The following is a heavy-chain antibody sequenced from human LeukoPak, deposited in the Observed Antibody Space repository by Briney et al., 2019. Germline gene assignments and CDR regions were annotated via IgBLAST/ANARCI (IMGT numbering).Heavy chain of an antibody. Sequence: ASVKVSCKASGYTFTSYGISWVRQAPGQGLEWMGIINPSGGSTSYAQKFQGRVTMTRDMSTSTAYMELRSLRSDDTAVYYCARLHSYYYDSSGYLLVDYWGQGTLVTVSS. CDR1: GYTFTSYG. CDR3: ARLHSYYYDSSGYLLVDY. CDR2: INPSGGST. V-gene: IGHV1-46*01. J-gene: IGHJ4*02. D-gene: IGHD3-22*01.